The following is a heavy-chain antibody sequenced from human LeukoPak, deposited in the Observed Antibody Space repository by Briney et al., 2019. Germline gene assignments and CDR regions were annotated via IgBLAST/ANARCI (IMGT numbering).Heavy chain of an antibody. Sequence: ASVKVSCKTSGYTFSNYGISWVRQAPGQGLEWMGSTSSYSGNTNYVQRFQGRVTMTTDPSTSPAYIDLRSLRPEDTAVYYCARSGPRGNWNDDFWGQGTLVTVSS. CDR1: GYTFSNYG. CDR2: TSSYSGNT. J-gene: IGHJ4*02. V-gene: IGHV1-18*01. D-gene: IGHD1-1*01. CDR3: ARSGPRGNWNDDF.